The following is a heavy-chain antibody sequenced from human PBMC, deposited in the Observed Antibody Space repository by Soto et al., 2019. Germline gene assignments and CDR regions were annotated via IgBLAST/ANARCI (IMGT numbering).Heavy chain of an antibody. V-gene: IGHV3-9*01. Sequence: GGSLRLSCAASGFTFDDYAMHWVRQAPGKGLEWVSGISWNSGSIGYADSVKGRFTISRDNAKNSLYLQMNSLRAEDTALYYCAKDGEYSGYGYYYYYYMDVWGKGTTVTVSS. CDR3: AKDGEYSGYGYYYYYYMDV. D-gene: IGHD5-12*01. CDR1: GFTFDDYA. J-gene: IGHJ6*03. CDR2: ISWNSGSI.